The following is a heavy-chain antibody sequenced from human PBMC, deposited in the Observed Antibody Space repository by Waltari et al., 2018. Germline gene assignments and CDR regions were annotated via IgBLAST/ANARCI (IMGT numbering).Heavy chain of an antibody. CDR2: IYHSGST. J-gene: IGHJ4*02. CDR3: AREPPYYDILTGYYYYFDY. CDR1: GYSISSGYY. V-gene: IGHV4-38-2*02. D-gene: IGHD3-9*01. Sequence: QVQLQESGPGLVKPSETLSLTCAVSGYSISSGYYWGWIRQPPGQGLEWIGSIYHSGSTYYNPSLKSRVTISVDTSKNQFSLKLSSVTAADTAVYYCAREPPYYDILTGYYYYFDYWGQGTLVTVSS.